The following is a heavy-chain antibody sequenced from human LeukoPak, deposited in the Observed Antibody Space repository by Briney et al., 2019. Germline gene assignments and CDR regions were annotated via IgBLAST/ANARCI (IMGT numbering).Heavy chain of an antibody. V-gene: IGHV4-38-2*02. J-gene: IGHJ4*02. CDR1: GYTISSGYQ. CDR3: ARHYYGSGSYRGFFDY. D-gene: IGHD3-10*01. Sequence: SETLSLTCIISGYTISSGYQWGWIRQPPGKGLEWIGNIYYSGSTYYNPSLKSRVTISVDTSKNQFSLKLSSVTAADTAVYYCARHYYGSGSYRGFFDYWGQGTLVTVSS. CDR2: IYYSGST.